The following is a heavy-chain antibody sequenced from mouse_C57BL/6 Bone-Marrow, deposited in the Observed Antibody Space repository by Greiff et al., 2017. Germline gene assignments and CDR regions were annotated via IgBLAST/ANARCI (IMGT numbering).Heavy chain of an antibody. J-gene: IGHJ2*01. CDR3: ARLDDGYYYFDY. D-gene: IGHD2-3*01. Sequence: VQLQQSGAELARPGASVKLSCKASGYTFTSYGISWVKQRTGQGLEWTGEIYPRSGNTYYNEKFKGKATLTADKSSSTAYMELRSLTSEDSAVYFCARLDDGYYYFDYWGQGTTLTVSS. CDR2: IYPRSGNT. CDR1: GYTFTSYG. V-gene: IGHV1-81*01.